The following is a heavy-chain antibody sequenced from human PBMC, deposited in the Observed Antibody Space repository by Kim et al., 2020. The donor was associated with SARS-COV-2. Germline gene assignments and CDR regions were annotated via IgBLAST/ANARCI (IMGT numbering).Heavy chain of an antibody. CDR3: ARGRLLDAFDI. V-gene: IGHV4-34*01. Sequence: SETLSLTCAVYGGSFSGYYWSWIRQPPGKGLEWIGEINHSGSTNYNPSLKSRVTISVDTSKNQFSLKLSSVTAADTAVYYCARGRLLDAFDIWGQGTMVTVSS. D-gene: IGHD4-17*01. CDR1: GGSFSGYY. CDR2: INHSGST. J-gene: IGHJ3*02.